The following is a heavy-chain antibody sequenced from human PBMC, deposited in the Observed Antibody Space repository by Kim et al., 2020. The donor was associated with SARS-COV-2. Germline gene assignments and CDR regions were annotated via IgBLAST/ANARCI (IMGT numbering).Heavy chain of an antibody. CDR3: ARDRQRGYSYGYESFDY. CDR2: ISAYNGNT. V-gene: IGHV1-18*01. Sequence: ASVKVSCKASGYTFTSYGISWVRQAPGQGLEWMGWISAYNGNTNYAQKLQGRVTMTTDTSTSTAYMELRSLRSDDTAVYYCARDRQRGYSYGYESFDYWGQGTLVTVSS. CDR1: GYTFTSYG. J-gene: IGHJ4*02. D-gene: IGHD5-18*01.